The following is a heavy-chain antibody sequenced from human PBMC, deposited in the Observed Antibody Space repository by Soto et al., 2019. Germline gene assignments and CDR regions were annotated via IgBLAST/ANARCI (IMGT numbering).Heavy chain of an antibody. CDR2: INPNSGGT. D-gene: IGHD6-6*01. J-gene: IGHJ4*02. V-gene: IGHV1-2*04. CDR1: GYTFTGYY. Sequence: ASVKVSCKASGYTFTGYYMHWVRQAPGQGLEWMGWINPNSGGTNYAQKFQGWVTMTRDTSISTAYMELSRLRSDDTAVYYCARVRKVSSSSSVPDYWGQGTLVTFSS. CDR3: ARVRKVSSSSSVPDY.